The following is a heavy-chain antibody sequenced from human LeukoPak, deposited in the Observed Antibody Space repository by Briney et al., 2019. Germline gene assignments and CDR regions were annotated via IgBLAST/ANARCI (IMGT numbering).Heavy chain of an antibody. CDR2: INWNGGST. CDR1: GFTFSSYA. CDR3: ARERRVLMVYAREDYYYYYMDV. V-gene: IGHV3-20*04. D-gene: IGHD2-8*01. J-gene: IGHJ6*03. Sequence: TGGSLRLSCAASGFTFSSYAMSWVRQAPGKGLEWVSGINWNGGSTGYADSVKGRFTISRDNAENSLYLQMNSLRAEDTALYYCARERRVLMVYAREDYYYYYMDVWGKGTTVTVSS.